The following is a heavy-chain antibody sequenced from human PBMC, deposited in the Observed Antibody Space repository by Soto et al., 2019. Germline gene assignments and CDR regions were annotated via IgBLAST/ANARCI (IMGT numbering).Heavy chain of an antibody. Sequence: GGSPRLSCAASGFTFSGSAMHWVRQASGKGLEWVGRIRSKANSYATAYAASVKGRFTISRDDSKNTAYLQMNSLKTEDTAVYYCTRRPDYYGSGSVEYFQHWGQGTLVTVSS. J-gene: IGHJ1*01. D-gene: IGHD3-10*01. CDR1: GFTFSGSA. V-gene: IGHV3-73*01. CDR3: TRRPDYYGSGSVEYFQH. CDR2: IRSKANSYAT.